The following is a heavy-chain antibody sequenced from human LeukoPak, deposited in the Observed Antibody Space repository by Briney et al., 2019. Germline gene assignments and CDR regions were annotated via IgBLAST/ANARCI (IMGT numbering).Heavy chain of an antibody. CDR2: ISGSGGST. D-gene: IGHD3-10*01. J-gene: IGHJ5*02. V-gene: IGHV3-23*01. CDR3: AEGSASFDP. Sequence: ASVKVSCKASGFTFSSYAMSWVRQAPGKGLEWVSAISGSGGSTYYADSVKGRFTISRDNSKNTLYLQMNSLRAEDTAVYYCAEGSASFDPWGQGTLVTVSS. CDR1: GFTFSSYA.